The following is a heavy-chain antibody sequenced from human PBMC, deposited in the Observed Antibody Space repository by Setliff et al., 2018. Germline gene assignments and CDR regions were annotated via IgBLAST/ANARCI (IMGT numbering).Heavy chain of an antibody. CDR3: ARRGMSSSGFEGAFDI. D-gene: IGHD6-13*01. CDR1: GGSISSSSYY. V-gene: IGHV4-39*01. CDR2: IYYSGST. Sequence: PSETLSLTCTVSGGSISSSSYYWGWIRQPPGKGLEWIGSIYYSGSTYYNPSLKSRVTISVDTSKNQFSLKLSSVTAADTAVYYCARRGMSSSGFEGAFDIWGQGTMVTVSS. J-gene: IGHJ3*02.